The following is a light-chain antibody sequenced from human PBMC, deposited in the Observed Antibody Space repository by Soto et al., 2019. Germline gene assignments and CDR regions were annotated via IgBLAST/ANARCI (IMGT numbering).Light chain of an antibody. CDR2: DVS. J-gene: IGLJ1*01. Sequence: QSERTQPPSASGAPGQSGTISCTGTSSDVGGYNYVSWYQHHPGKAPKLMIYDVSKRPSGVPDRFSGSKSGNTASLTVSGLQAEDEADYYCSSYAGSNNYVFGTGTKVTVL. CDR3: SSYAGSNNYV. V-gene: IGLV2-8*01. CDR1: SSDVGGYNY.